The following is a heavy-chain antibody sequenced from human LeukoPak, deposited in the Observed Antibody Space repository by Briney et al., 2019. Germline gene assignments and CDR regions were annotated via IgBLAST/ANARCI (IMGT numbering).Heavy chain of an antibody. CDR2: ISSMGNSI. Sequence: PGESVRLSCGAWGFTFSNYWMHWVRQAPGKGRVWVSRISSMGNSIDYADAVNGQFTICRDNARGTVDLQLNSRRADDSVVYYGGRYGSGSLAVHYGMDVWRLGTTVTVSS. J-gene: IGHJ6*02. D-gene: IGHD3-10*01. CDR1: GFTFSNYW. CDR3: GRYGSGSLAVHYGMDV. V-gene: IGHV3-74*01.